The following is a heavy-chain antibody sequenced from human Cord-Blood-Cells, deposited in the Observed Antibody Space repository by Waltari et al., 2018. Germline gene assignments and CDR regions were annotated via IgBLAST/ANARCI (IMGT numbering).Heavy chain of an antibody. V-gene: IGHV1-24*01. CDR3: ATDQLGYDAFDI. Sequence: QVQLVQSGAEVKKPGASVKVSCKVSGYTLTELSMHWVRQAPGKGLEWMGRFDPEDGERIYAQKVQGRVTVTEETSTDTAYMELGSLRSEDTAVYYCATDQLGYDAFDIWGQGTMVTVSS. J-gene: IGHJ3*02. CDR2: FDPEDGER. D-gene: IGHD1-1*01. CDR1: GYTLTELS.